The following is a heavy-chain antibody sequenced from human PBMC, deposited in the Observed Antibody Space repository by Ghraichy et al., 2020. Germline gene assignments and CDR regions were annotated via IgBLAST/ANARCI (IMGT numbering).Heavy chain of an antibody. Sequence: SETLSLTCAVYGGSFSDYYWSWIRQPPGKGLEWIGEINHSGNTNYNPSLKSRVTISIDTSRNQLSLKLSSVTAADTAVYYCAGGRKRYSNFFDPWGQGNMVTVSS. D-gene: IGHD1-1*01. CDR3: AGGRKRYSNFFDP. V-gene: IGHV4-34*01. J-gene: IGHJ5*02. CDR1: GGSFSDYY. CDR2: INHSGNT.